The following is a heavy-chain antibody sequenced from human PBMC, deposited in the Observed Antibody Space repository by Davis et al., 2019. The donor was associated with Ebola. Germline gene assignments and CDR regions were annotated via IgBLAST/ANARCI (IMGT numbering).Heavy chain of an antibody. Sequence: SETLSLTCTVSGGSISSYYWSWIRQPPGKGLEWIGYIYYSGSTNYNPSLKSRVTISVDTSKNQFSLKLSSVTAADTAVYYCARDIAVAGIHDWGQGTLVTVSS. CDR2: IYYSGST. CDR1: GGSISSYY. J-gene: IGHJ4*02. D-gene: IGHD6-19*01. CDR3: ARDIAVAGIHD. V-gene: IGHV4-59*01.